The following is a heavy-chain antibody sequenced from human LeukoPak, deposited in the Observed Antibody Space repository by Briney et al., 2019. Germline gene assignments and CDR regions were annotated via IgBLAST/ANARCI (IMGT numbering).Heavy chain of an antibody. J-gene: IGHJ4*02. Sequence: PSETLSLTCAVYGGSFSGYYWSWIRQPPGKGLEWIGEINHSGSTNYNPSLKSRVTISVDTSKNQFSLKLSSVTAADTAVYYCARTTYAAADPYYFDYWGQGTLVTVSS. CDR1: GGSFSGYY. D-gene: IGHD6-13*01. CDR2: INHSGST. CDR3: ARTTYAAADPYYFDY. V-gene: IGHV4-34*01.